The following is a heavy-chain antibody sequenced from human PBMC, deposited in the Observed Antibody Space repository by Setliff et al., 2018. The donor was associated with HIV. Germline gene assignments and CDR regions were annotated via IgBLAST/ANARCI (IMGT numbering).Heavy chain of an antibody. CDR1: GGTFRSYA. CDR2: IIPIFGTA. D-gene: IGHD3-10*01. CDR3: ARKVGITTYYYSSGSIKGALDV. V-gene: IGHV1-69*13. J-gene: IGHJ6*04. Sequence: SVKVSCKASGGTFRSYAITWVRQAPGQGLEWMGGIIPIFGTANYAQKFQGRVTITADESTSTAYMELSSLRSEDTAVYYCARKVGITTYYYSSGSIKGALDVWGKGTKVTVSS.